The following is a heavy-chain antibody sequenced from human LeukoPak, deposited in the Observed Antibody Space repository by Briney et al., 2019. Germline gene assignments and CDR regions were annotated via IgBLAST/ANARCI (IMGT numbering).Heavy chain of an antibody. J-gene: IGHJ2*01. CDR2: INPNSGGT. Sequence: ASVTVSCTASGYTFTGYYMHWVRQAPGQGLEWMGWINPNSGGTNYAQKFQGRVTMTRDTSISTAYMELSRLRSDDTAVYYCARDPYGTWYFDIWGRGSLVTVSS. CDR1: GYTFTGYY. V-gene: IGHV1-2*02. CDR3: ARDPYGTWYFDI. D-gene: IGHD3-10*01.